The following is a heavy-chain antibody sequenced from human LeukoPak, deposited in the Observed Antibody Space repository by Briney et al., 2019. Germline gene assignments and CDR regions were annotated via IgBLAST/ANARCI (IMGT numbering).Heavy chain of an antibody. Sequence: ASVKVSCKASGYTFTSYYMHWVRQAPGQGLEWMGWISAYNGNTNYAQKLQGRVTMTTDTSTSTAYMELRSLRSDDTAVYYCARDIPYYYDARGSGAFDIWGQGTMVTVSS. V-gene: IGHV1-18*04. J-gene: IGHJ3*02. D-gene: IGHD3-22*01. CDR1: GYTFTSYY. CDR3: ARDIPYYYDARGSGAFDI. CDR2: ISAYNGNT.